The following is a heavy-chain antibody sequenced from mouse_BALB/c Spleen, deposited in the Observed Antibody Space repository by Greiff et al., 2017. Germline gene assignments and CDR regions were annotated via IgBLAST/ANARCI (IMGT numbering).Heavy chain of an antibody. J-gene: IGHJ2*01. CDR3: ARHGVYYYGSSYDYFDY. V-gene: IGHV5-12-2*01. Sequence: EVMLVESGGGLVQPGGSLKLSCAASGFTFSSYTMSWVRQTPEKRLEWVAYISNGGGSTYYPDTVKGRFTISRDNAKNTLYLQMSSLKSEDTAMYYCARHGVYYYGSSYDYFDYWGQGTTLTVSS. CDR2: ISNGGGST. CDR1: GFTFSSYT. D-gene: IGHD1-1*01.